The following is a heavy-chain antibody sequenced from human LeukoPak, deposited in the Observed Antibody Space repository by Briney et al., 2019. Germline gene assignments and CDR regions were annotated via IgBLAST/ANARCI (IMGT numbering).Heavy chain of an antibody. J-gene: IGHJ4*02. D-gene: IGHD3-10*01. CDR2: IDNSGEST. CDR1: GFTFRNYW. Sequence: GGSLRLSCAASGFTFRNYWMSWVRQAPGKGLEWVSIIDNSGESTYYADSVKGRFTISRDNSKNILYLQMNSLRAEDTALYYCAKSRGSGTYEAIDYWGQGTLVTVSS. CDR3: AKSRGSGTYEAIDY. V-gene: IGHV3-23*01.